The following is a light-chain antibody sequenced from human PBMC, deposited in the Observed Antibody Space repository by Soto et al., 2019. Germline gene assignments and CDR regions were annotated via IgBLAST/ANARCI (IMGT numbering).Light chain of an antibody. Sequence: DIQMTQSPSSLSASVGDRVTITCRASQGISVYLAWYQQKPGKVPKLLIYSASTLHSGVPSRFSGSGSGTDFTLTISSLQPEDVATYYCQKFNTAPHTFGQGTRLEIK. CDR1: QGISVY. CDR3: QKFNTAPHT. J-gene: IGKJ5*01. CDR2: SAS. V-gene: IGKV1-27*01.